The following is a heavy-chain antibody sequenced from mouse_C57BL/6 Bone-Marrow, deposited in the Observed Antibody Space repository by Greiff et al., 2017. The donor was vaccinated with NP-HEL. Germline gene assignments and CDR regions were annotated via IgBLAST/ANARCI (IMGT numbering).Heavy chain of an antibody. J-gene: IGHJ3*01. CDR3: ARGRELYYGVPFAY. D-gene: IGHD1-1*01. CDR2: INPSSGYT. Sequence: QVQLKESGAELAKPGASVKLSCKASGYTFTSYWMHWVKQRPGQGLEWIGYINPSSGYTKYNQKFKDKATLTADKSSSTAYMQLSSLTYEDAAVYYCARGRELYYGVPFAYWGQGTLVTVSA. V-gene: IGHV1-7*01. CDR1: GYTFTSYW.